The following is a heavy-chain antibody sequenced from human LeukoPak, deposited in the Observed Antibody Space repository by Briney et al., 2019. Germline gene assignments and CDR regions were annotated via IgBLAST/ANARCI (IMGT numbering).Heavy chain of an antibody. V-gene: IGHV4-31*03. CDR3: ARAGLGYCSGGSCYSSLHYYYGMDV. J-gene: IGHJ6*02. Sequence: PLQTLSLTSTVSGGSISSGGYYWSWIRQHPGKCLEWIGYIYYIGSTYYNPSLKSRVTISVDTYKNQFYLKLSSVTAEDTAVYYCARAGLGYCSGGSCYSSLHYYYGMDVWGQGTTVTVSS. D-gene: IGHD2-15*01. CDR2: IYYIGST. CDR1: GGSISSGGYY.